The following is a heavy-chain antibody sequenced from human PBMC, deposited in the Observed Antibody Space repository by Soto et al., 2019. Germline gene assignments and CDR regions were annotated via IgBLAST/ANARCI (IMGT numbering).Heavy chain of an antibody. V-gene: IGHV2-5*02. CDR3: THMWQLVPFDY. Sequence: QITLKESGPTLVKPTQTLTLTCTFSGFSLSTSGVGVGWIRQPPGKALEWLALIYWDDDKRYSPSLKSRLTITKDNYKNQVVLTMTNMDHVDTATYYYTHMWQLVPFDYWGQGTLVTVSS. D-gene: IGHD6-13*01. CDR1: GFSLSTSGVG. CDR2: IYWDDDK. J-gene: IGHJ4*02.